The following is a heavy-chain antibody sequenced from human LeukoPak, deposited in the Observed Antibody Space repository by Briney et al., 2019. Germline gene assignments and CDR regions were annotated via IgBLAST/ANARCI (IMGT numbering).Heavy chain of an antibody. J-gene: IGHJ4*02. Sequence: GGSLRLSCAASGFTFSSYAMHWVRQAPGKGLEWVAVISYDGSNKYYADSVKGRFTISRDNSKNTLYLQMNSLRAEDTAVYYCARQDTAMVGPIFDYWGQGTLVTVSS. CDR1: GFTFSSYA. V-gene: IGHV3-30*01. D-gene: IGHD5-18*01. CDR2: ISYDGSNK. CDR3: ARQDTAMVGPIFDY.